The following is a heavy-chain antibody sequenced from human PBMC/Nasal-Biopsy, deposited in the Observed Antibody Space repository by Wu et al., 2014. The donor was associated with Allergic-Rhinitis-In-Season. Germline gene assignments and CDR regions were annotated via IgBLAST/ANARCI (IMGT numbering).Heavy chain of an antibody. D-gene: IGHD2-21*02. CDR2: MHSSGST. CDR3: ARDGGDPGGDHEFDS. Sequence: TLSLTCAVSGASITNIDYYWGWIRQPPGKELEWIASMHSSGSTNHNPSLQSRATISIDTSKDQLSLKLLSVTSADTAFYYCARDGGDPGGDHEFDSWGQGTLVIVSS. V-gene: IGHV4-61*08. J-gene: IGHJ4*02. CDR1: GASITNIDYY.